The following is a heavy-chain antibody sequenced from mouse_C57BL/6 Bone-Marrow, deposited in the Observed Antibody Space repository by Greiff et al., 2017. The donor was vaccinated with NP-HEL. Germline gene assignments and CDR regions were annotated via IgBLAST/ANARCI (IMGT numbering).Heavy chain of an antibody. CDR2: INYDGSST. CDR1: GFTFSDYY. D-gene: IGHD2-4*01. CDR3: ARVDYGRYFDV. Sequence: EVKVVESEGGLVQPGSSMKLSCTASGFTFSDYYMAWVRQVPEKGLEWVANINYDGSSTYYLDSLKSRFIISRDNAKNILYLQMSSLKSEDTATYYCARVDYGRYFDVWGTGTTVTVSS. J-gene: IGHJ1*03. V-gene: IGHV5-16*01.